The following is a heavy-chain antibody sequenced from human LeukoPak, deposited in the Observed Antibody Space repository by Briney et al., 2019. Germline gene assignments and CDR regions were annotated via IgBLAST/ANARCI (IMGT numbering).Heavy chain of an antibody. V-gene: IGHV4-39*01. CDR1: GGSISSSSYY. CDR2: IYYSGST. Sequence: SETLSLTCTVAGGSISSSSYYWGWIRQPPGKGLEWIGSIYYSGSTYYNPSLKSRVTISVDTSKNQFSLKLSSVTAADTAVYYCARQIVDSSGLDAIDIWGQGTMVTVSS. D-gene: IGHD3-22*01. CDR3: ARQIVDSSGLDAIDI. J-gene: IGHJ3*02.